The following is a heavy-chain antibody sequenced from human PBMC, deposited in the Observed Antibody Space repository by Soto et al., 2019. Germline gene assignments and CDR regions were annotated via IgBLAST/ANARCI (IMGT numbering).Heavy chain of an antibody. D-gene: IGHD1-26*01. CDR2: IYSGGST. J-gene: IGHJ6*02. CDR3: AREWELPNYYGMDV. V-gene: IGHV3-53*01. Sequence: XVSLRLSCAASGFTVSSNYMSWVRQAPGKGLEWVSVIYSGGSTYYADSVKGRFTISRDNSKNTVHLQMNSLRAEDTAVYYCAREWELPNYYGMDVWGQGTTVIVSS. CDR1: GFTVSSNY.